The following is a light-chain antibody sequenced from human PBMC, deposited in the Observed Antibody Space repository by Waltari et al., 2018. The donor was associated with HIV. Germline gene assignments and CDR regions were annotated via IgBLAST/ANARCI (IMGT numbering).Light chain of an antibody. CDR3: LQTYSTPLT. V-gene: IGKV1-39*01. CDR1: QNVDTF. CDR2: AAS. J-gene: IGKJ3*01. Sequence: DIQMTQAPTSLAASVGDRVIFTCRASQNVDTFLNWCQQKPGKAPKLLIHAASTLQSGVPSRFNGSGSGTDFTLTISSLQPEDFATYYCLQTYSTPLTFGPGTKVDIK.